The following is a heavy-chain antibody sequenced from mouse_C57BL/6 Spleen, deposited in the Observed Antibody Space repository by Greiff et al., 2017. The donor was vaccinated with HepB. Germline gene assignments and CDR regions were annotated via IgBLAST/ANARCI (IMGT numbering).Heavy chain of an antibody. CDR1: GYTFTSYW. J-gene: IGHJ2*01. CDR3: ARWGSTVALDY. V-gene: IGHV1-64*01. Sequence: QVQLQQPGAELVKPGASVKLSCKASGYTFTSYWMHWVKQRPGQGLEWIGMIYPNSGSTNYNEKFKSKATLTVDKSSSTAYMQRSSLTSGDSAVYCGARWGSTVALDYWGKGTTVTVSS. CDR2: IYPNSGST. D-gene: IGHD1-1*01.